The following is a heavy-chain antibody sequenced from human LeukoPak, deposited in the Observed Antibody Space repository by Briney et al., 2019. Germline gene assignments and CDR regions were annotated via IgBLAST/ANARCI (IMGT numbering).Heavy chain of an antibody. J-gene: IGHJ4*02. CDR1: GGSISGASVSRTSHY. Sequence: SETLSLTCTVSGGSISGASVSRTSHYWEWIRQPPGKGLEWIGSTYYSGNTYYSPSLKSRVTMSVHMSKNQFSLYLTSVTAADTAVYYCASAIQGNWGQGTLVTVSS. CDR3: ASAIQGN. CDR2: TYYSGNT. V-gene: IGHV4-39*01.